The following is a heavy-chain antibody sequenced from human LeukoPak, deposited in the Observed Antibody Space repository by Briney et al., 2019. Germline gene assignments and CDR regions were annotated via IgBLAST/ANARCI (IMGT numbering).Heavy chain of an antibody. CDR3: ASMYYDYVWGSYRYNY. CDR1: GGSISSGSYY. CDR2: IYTSGST. V-gene: IGHV4-61*02. Sequence: QVQLQESGPGLVQPSQTLSLTCTVSGGSISSGSYYWSWIRQPTGKGLEWIGRIYTSGSTYYNPSLKSRVTISVDTSKNQFSLKLSSVTAADTAVYYCASMYYDYVWGSYRYNYWGQGTLVTVSS. J-gene: IGHJ4*02. D-gene: IGHD3-16*02.